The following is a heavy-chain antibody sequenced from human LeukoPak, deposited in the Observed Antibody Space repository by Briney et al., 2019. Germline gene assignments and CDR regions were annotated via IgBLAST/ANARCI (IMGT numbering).Heavy chain of an antibody. D-gene: IGHD5-18*01. V-gene: IGHV1-69*04. J-gene: IGHJ4*02. Sequence: SVKVSCKASGGTFSSYAISWVRQAPGQGLEWMGRIIPILGIANYAQKFQGRVTITADKSTSTAYMELSRLRSEDTAVYYCATSSGYSSGGYWGQGTLVTVSS. CDR1: GGTFSSYA. CDR3: ATSSGYSSGGY. CDR2: IIPILGIA.